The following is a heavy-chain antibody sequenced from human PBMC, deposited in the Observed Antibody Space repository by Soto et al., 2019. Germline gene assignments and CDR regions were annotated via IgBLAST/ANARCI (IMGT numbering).Heavy chain of an antibody. CDR2: FYHAGSP. CDR3: ARASSFRGDFDF. Sequence: SETLSLTCAVSGGSIRSSSWWTWLRQSPEKGLEWIGEFYHAGSPHYNPSFQSRVTISADTSKNLFSLRLTSVTAADTAIYYCARASSFRGDFDFWGQGTAVTVSS. J-gene: IGHJ3*01. CDR1: GGSIRSSSW. D-gene: IGHD2-21*01. V-gene: IGHV4-4*02.